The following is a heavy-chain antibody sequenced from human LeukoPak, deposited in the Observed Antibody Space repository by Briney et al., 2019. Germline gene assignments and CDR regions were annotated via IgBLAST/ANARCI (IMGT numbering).Heavy chain of an antibody. CDR2: INHSGST. CDR3: ARVQEFIVVVPAAISLRSRYFDY. J-gene: IGHJ4*02. V-gene: IGHV4-34*01. CDR1: GGSFSGYY. Sequence: ASETLSLTCAVYGGSFSGYYWSWLRQPPGKGLEWIGEINHSGSTNYNPSPKSRVTISVDTSKNQFSLKLSSVTAADTAVYYCARVQEFIVVVPAAISLRSRYFDYWGQGTLVTVSS. D-gene: IGHD2-2*02.